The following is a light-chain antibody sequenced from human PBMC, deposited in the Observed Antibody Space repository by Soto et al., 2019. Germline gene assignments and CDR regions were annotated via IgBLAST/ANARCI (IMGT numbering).Light chain of an antibody. V-gene: IGLV2-23*01. CDR1: SSDVGSYNL. Sequence: QSVLTQPASVSESPGQSITISCTGTSSDVGSYNLVSWYQQHPGKAPKLMIYEGSKRPSGVSNRFSGSKSGNTASLTISGLQAEDEADYDCCSYAGRSIPYVFGTGTKLTVL. CDR3: CSYAGRSIPYV. J-gene: IGLJ1*01. CDR2: EGS.